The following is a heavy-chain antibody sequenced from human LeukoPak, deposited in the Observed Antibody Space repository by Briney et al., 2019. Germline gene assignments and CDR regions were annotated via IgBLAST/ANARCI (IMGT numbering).Heavy chain of an antibody. CDR2: IYHSGNS. CDR3: ARDVGARLPGY. J-gene: IGHJ4*02. CDR1: GGSISSNNW. D-gene: IGHD6-6*01. Sequence: SETLSLTCAVSGGSISSNNWWSWVRQSPGKGLEWIGEIYHSGNSNYNPSLKSRVTISVDKSRNQFSLKLSSVTAADTALYYCARDVGARLPGYWGQGILVTVSS. V-gene: IGHV4-4*02.